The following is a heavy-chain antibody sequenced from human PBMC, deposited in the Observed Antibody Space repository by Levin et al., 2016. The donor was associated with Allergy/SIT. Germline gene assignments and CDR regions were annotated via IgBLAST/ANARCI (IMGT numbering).Heavy chain of an antibody. CDR3: ARGGRSRYGHGHFDN. J-gene: IGHJ4*02. CDR2: TYYRSKWYN. Sequence: SQTLSLTCAISGDSVSSNSGAWHWIRQSPSRGLEWLGRTYYRSKWYNDYAVSVKSRITINSDTSKNQFSLQLNSVTPEDTAVYFCARGGRSRYGHGHFDNWGQGTLVTVSS. D-gene: IGHD5-18*01. CDR1: GDSVSSNSGA. V-gene: IGHV6-1*01.